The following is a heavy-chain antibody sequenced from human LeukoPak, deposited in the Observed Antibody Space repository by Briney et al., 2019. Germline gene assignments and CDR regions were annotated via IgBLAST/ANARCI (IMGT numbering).Heavy chain of an antibody. J-gene: IGHJ6*03. CDR3: ARDRSITIFGVVTQNYYYMDV. V-gene: IGHV3-23*01. Sequence: GGSLRLSCTASGSTFTNYAMGWVRQAPGKGLEWVSSIGGSAGRTFYADSVKGRFTISRDNAKNSLYLQMNSLRAEDTAVYYCARDRSITIFGVVTQNYYYMDVWGKGTTVTVSS. CDR2: IGGSAGRT. D-gene: IGHD3-3*01. CDR1: GSTFTNYA.